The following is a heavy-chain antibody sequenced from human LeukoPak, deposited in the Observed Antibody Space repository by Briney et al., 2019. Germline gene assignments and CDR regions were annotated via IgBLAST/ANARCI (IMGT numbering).Heavy chain of an antibody. Sequence: ASVKVSCKASGGTFISYAISWVRQAPGQGLEWMGGIIPIFGTANYAQKFQGRVTITTDESTSTAYMELSSLRSEDTAVYYCARYGGNSPAFDYWGQGTLVTVSS. CDR3: ARYGGNSPAFDY. CDR2: IIPIFGTA. D-gene: IGHD4-23*01. V-gene: IGHV1-69*05. CDR1: GGTFISYA. J-gene: IGHJ4*02.